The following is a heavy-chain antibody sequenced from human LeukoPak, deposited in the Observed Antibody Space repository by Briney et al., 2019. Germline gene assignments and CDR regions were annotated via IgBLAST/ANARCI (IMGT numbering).Heavy chain of an antibody. CDR2: ISSNGNYI. Sequence: GGSLRLSCAASGLTFSIYSMNWVRQAPGKGLEWVSSISSNGNYICYADSVKGRFTISRDNAKNSLYLQMNSLRAEDTAVYYCANLVWGSQAETWGQGTLVTVSS. CDR3: ANLVWGSQAET. V-gene: IGHV3-21*01. CDR1: GLTFSIYS. D-gene: IGHD3-16*01. J-gene: IGHJ5*02.